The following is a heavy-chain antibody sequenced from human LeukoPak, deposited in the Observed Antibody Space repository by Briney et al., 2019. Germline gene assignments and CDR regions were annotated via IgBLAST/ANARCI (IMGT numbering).Heavy chain of an antibody. CDR3: ARGGDGYNFGTHWFDP. D-gene: IGHD5-24*01. V-gene: IGHV4-31*03. CDR1: GGSISSGDYY. J-gene: IGHJ5*02. CDR2: IYYSGNT. Sequence: SQTLSLTCTVSGGSISSGDYYWSWIRQHPGKGLEWIGYIYYSGNTYYNPSLKSRVTISVDTSKNQFSLKLSSVTAADTAVYYCARGGDGYNFGTHWFDPWGQGTLVTVSS.